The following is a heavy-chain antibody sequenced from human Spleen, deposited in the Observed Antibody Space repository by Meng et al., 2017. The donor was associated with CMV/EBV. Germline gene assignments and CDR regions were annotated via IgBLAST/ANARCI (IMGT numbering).Heavy chain of an antibody. V-gene: IGHV3-53*01. D-gene: IGHD4-11*01. CDR2: IYSGGST. J-gene: IGHJ6*02. Sequence: GGSLRLSCAVSGFTVSSNYMSWVRQAPGKGLEWVSVIYSGGSTYYADSVKGRFTISRDNSKNTLYLQMNSLRAEDTAEYYCARDRFRVSEYSNYADHYYGMDVWGQGTTVTVSS. CDR1: GFTVSSNY. CDR3: ARDRFRVSEYSNYADHYYGMDV.